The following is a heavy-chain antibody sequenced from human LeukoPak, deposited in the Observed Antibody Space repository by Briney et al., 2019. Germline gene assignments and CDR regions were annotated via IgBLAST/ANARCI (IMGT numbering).Heavy chain of an antibody. CDR1: GFTFSSYS. CDR3: VRDLLNSYQH. J-gene: IGHJ1*01. CDR2: ISTTSRTI. V-gene: IGHV3-48*02. D-gene: IGHD3-10*01. Sequence: PGGSLRLSCAASGFTFSSYSMNWVRQAPGKGLEWVSFISTTSRTIYYGDSVKGRFTISRDNAKNSLYLQMNSLRDEDTAVYYCVRDLLNSYQHWGQGTLVTVSS.